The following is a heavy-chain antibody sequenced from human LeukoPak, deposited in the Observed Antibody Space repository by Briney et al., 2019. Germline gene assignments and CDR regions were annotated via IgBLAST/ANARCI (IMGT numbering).Heavy chain of an antibody. CDR1: GGSISNYY. D-gene: IGHD6-6*01. J-gene: IGHJ6*03. V-gene: IGHV4-59*01. CDR3: ARVGSSSLVYYYMDV. Sequence: PSETLSLTCSVSGGSISNYYWSWIRQPPGKGLEWIGSMYYSGSTNYNPSLKSRVTISVDTSKNQFSLKLSSVTAADTAVYYCARVGSSSLVYYYMDVWGKGTTVTVSS. CDR2: MYYSGST.